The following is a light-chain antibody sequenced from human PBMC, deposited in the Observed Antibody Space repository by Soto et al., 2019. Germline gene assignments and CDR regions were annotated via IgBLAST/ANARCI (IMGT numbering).Light chain of an antibody. J-gene: IGKJ1*01. CDR3: HQYGGSPQT. CDR1: QSVSNY. Sequence: EIVVTQSPGTLSLSPGERATLSCRASQSVSNYLAWYQRKPGQAPRLLIYGASSRATGIPDRFSGSGSGTDFTLTIIRLEPEDFAVYYCHQYGGSPQTFGQGTKVDIK. V-gene: IGKV3-20*01. CDR2: GAS.